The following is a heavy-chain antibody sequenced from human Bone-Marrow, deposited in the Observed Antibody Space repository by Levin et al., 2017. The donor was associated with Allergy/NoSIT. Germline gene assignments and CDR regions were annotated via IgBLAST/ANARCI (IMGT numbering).Heavy chain of an antibody. CDR1: GGSITSGEYY. D-gene: IGHD4-17*01. CDR2: IYYSGDT. V-gene: IGHV4-31*03. CDR3: ARERDYGDSHEIDY. J-gene: IGHJ4*02. Sequence: ASETLSLTCTVSGGSITSGEYYWSWIRQPPGKGLEWVGYIYYSGDTYYNPSLKSRLRISVATSGRQFSLRLRSVTAADTAVYYCARERDYGDSHEIDYWGQGTLVTVSS.